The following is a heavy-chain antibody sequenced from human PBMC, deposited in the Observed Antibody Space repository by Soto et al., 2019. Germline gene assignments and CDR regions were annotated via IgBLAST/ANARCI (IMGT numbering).Heavy chain of an antibody. CDR2: IWYDGSNK. CDR1: GFTFSSYG. D-gene: IGHD3-16*02. CDR3: ARESDDYVWGSYRSPFDY. J-gene: IGHJ4*02. V-gene: IGHV3-33*01. Sequence: QVQLVESGGGVVQPGRSLRLSCAASGFTFSSYGMHWVRQAPGKGLEWVAVIWYDGSNKYYADSVKGRFTISRDNSKNTLYLQMNSLRAEDTAVYYCARESDDYVWGSYRSPFDYWGQGTLVTVSS.